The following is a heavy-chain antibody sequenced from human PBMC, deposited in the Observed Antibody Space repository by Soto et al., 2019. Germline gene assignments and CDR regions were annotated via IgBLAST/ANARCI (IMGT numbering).Heavy chain of an antibody. CDR3: ARVFYSYGYYYGMDV. CDR2: IYYSGST. V-gene: IGHV4-59*01. CDR1: GGSISSYY. D-gene: IGHD5-18*01. Sequence: KPSETLSLTCTVSGGSISSYYWSWIRQPPGKGLEWIGYIYYSGSTNYNPSLKSRVTISVDTSKNQFSLKLSSVTAADTAVYYCARVFYSYGYYYGMDVWGQGTTVTVSS. J-gene: IGHJ6*02.